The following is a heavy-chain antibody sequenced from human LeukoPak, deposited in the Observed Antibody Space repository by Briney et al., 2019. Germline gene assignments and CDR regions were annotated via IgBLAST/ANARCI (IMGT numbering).Heavy chain of an antibody. D-gene: IGHD1-26*01. CDR3: ARVGATTESDAFDI. CDR2: IYSGGST. CDR1: GFTVSSNY. J-gene: IGHJ3*02. Sequence: PGGSLRLSCAASGFTVSSNYMSWVRQAPGKGLEWVSVIYSGGSTYYADSVKGRFTISRDNSKNTLYLQMNSLRAEDTAVYYCARVGATTESDAFDIWGQGTMVTVSS. V-gene: IGHV3-53*01.